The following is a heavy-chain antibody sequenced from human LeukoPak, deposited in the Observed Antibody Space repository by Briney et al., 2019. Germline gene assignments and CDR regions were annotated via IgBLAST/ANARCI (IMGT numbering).Heavy chain of an antibody. V-gene: IGHV3-43*02. CDR2: ISGDGGRT. CDR3: AKDVSGSIDS. Sequence: QPGRSLRLSCAASGFTFDDYAMHWVRQAPGKGLEWVSIISGDGGRTSYADSVKGRVTISRDNSKNSLYLQMNSLRTEDTAFYYCAKDVSGSIDSWGQGTLVTVSS. D-gene: IGHD5/OR15-5a*01. CDR1: GFTFDDYA. J-gene: IGHJ4*02.